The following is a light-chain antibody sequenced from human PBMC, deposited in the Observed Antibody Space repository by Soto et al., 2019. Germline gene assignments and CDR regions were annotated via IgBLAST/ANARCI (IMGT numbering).Light chain of an antibody. CDR3: SSYAGSNTPYV. V-gene: IGLV2-8*01. J-gene: IGLJ1*01. CDR1: SSDVGGYNY. CDR2: EVN. Sequence: QSALTQPPSASGSPGQSVTISCTGTSSDVGGYNYVSWYQHHPGNAPKLMIYEVNKRPSGVPDRFSGSKSGNTASLTVSGLQAEDEADYYCSSYAGSNTPYVFGTGTKVTVL.